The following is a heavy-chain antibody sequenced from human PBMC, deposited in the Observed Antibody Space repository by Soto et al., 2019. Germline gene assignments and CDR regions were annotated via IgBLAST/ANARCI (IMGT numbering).Heavy chain of an antibody. CDR3: ARPVARGYGSGTYGGAFDI. CDR1: GGSISSSNW. Sequence: SETLSLTCAVSGGSISSSNWWSWVRQPPGKGLEWIGSIYYSGSTYYNPSLKSRVTISVDTSKNQFSLKLSSVTAADTAVYYCARPVARGYGSGTYGGAFDIWGQGTMVTVSS. V-gene: IGHV4-39*01. J-gene: IGHJ3*02. D-gene: IGHD3-10*01. CDR2: IYYSGST.